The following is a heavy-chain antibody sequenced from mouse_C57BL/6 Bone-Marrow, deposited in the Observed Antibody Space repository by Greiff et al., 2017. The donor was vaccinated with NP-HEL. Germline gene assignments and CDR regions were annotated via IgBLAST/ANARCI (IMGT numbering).Heavy chain of an antibody. CDR3: TRLYYGSSYGFAY. CDR2: IYPGNSDT. Sequence: VQLQQSGTVLARPGASVKMSCKTSGYTFTSYWMHWVKQRPGQGLEWIGAIYPGNSDTSYNQKFKGKAKLTAVTSASTAYMELSSLTNEDSAVYYCTRLYYGSSYGFAYWGQGTLVTVSA. V-gene: IGHV1-5*01. D-gene: IGHD1-1*01. CDR1: GYTFTSYW. J-gene: IGHJ3*01.